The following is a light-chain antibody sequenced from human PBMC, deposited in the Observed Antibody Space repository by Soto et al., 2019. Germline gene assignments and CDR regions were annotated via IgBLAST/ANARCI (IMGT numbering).Light chain of an antibody. J-gene: IGKJ5*01. Sequence: EVVLTQSQATLSLSPGEIATLSCRASQSVSSYLAWYQQKPGQAPRLLIYDASNRATGIPARFSGSGSGTDFTLTISSLEPEDFAVYYCQQHNNWPTFGQGT. CDR2: DAS. CDR3: QQHNNWPT. CDR1: QSVSSY. V-gene: IGKV3-11*01.